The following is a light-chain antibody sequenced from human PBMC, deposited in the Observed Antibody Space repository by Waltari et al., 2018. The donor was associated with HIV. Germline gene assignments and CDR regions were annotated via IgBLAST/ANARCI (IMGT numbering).Light chain of an antibody. CDR1: NLGHKS. CDR3: QLWESSVV. CDR2: RNN. Sequence: SFELTQPLPVSLALGQTARITCGTTNLGHKSVHWYQQKPGQAPVLVIYRNNNRPSGIPERFFGSNSGNTATLSISGAQAGDEADYYCQLWESSVVFGGGTKLTVL. V-gene: IGLV3-9*02. J-gene: IGLJ2*01.